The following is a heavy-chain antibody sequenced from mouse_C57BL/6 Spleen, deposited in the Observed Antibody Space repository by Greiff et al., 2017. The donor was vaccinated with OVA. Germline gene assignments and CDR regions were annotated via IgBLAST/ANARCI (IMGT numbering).Heavy chain of an antibody. CDR3: ARRDSGYDGSWYFDV. J-gene: IGHJ1*03. D-gene: IGHD2-2*01. CDR2: ISYDGSN. V-gene: IGHV3-6*01. CDR1: GFSITSGYY. Sequence: EVQLVESGPGLVKPSQSLSLTCSVTGFSITSGYYWNWIRQPPGNKLEWMGYISYDGSNKYNPSLKNRISITRDTSKNQFFLKLNSVTTEDTATYYCARRDSGYDGSWYFDVWGTGTTVTVSS.